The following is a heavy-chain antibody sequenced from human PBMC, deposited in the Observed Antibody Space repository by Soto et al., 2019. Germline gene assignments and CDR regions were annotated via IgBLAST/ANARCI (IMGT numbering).Heavy chain of an antibody. V-gene: IGHV3-23*01. CDR3: AKDGALYSSSWYWSCYVDV. CDR2: ISGSGGST. Sequence: PGGSLRLSCAASGFTFSSYAMSWVRQAPGKGLEWVSAISGSGGSTYYADSVKGRFTISRDNSKNTLYLQMNSLRAEDTAVYYCAKDGALYSSSWYWSCYVDVWGKGTTVTVAS. CDR1: GFTFSSYA. J-gene: IGHJ6*03. D-gene: IGHD6-13*01.